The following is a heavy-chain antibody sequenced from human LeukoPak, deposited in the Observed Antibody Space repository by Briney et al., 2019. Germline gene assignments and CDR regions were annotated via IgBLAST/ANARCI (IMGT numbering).Heavy chain of an antibody. D-gene: IGHD2-2*01. CDR1: GFTFSSYA. J-gene: IGHJ4*02. CDR2: IWYDGSNK. Sequence: GRSLRLSCAASGFTFSSYAMQWVRQAPGKGLEWVAVIWYDGSNKYYADSVQGRFTISRDNSKNTLFLQMNSLRAEDTAVYYCARVGYCSSTTCYYYFDHWGQGTLVTVSS. CDR3: ARVGYCSSTTCYYYFDH. V-gene: IGHV3-33*01.